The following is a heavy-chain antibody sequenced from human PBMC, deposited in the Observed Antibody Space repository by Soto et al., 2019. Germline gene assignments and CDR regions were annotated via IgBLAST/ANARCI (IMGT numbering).Heavy chain of an antibody. CDR1: GFTFSSYG. V-gene: IGHV3-33*01. CDR2: IWYDGSNK. CDR3: ARGPQPGYNWNLGFDY. D-gene: IGHD1-20*01. Sequence: QVQLVESGGGVVQPGRSLRLSCAASGFTFSSYGMHWVRQAPGKGLEWVAVIWYDGSNKYYAESVKGRFTISRDNSKNTLYLQMNSLRAEDTAVYYCARGPQPGYNWNLGFDYWGQGTLVTVSS. J-gene: IGHJ4*02.